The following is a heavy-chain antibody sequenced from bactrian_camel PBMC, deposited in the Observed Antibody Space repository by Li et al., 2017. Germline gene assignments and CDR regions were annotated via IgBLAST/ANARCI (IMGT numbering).Heavy chain of an antibody. V-gene: IGHV3-3*01. CDR3: AADEYNLGLARSYTY. J-gene: IGHJ4*01. CDR2: ICRNDGST. CDR1: GRTYNDHC. Sequence: QVQLVESGGNSVQAGGSLRLSCVASGRTYNDHCLAWFRQTPGKDREAVASICRNDGSTEYADSVKGRFTISKDNAKNTLYLQMNRLKPEDTAMYYCAADEYNLGLARSYTYWGQGTQVTVS. D-gene: IGHD5*01.